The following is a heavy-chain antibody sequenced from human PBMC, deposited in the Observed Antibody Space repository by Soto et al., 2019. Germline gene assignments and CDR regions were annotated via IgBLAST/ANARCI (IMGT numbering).Heavy chain of an antibody. V-gene: IGHV3-33*01. CDR3: AREGHFIPFDY. CDR1: GFTFSSYG. J-gene: IGHJ4*02. D-gene: IGHD3-3*02. Sequence: QVQLVESGGGVVQPGRSLRLSCAASGFTFSSYGMHWVRQAPGKGVEWVAVIWYDGSNKYYADSVKGRFTISRDNSKNTLYLQMNSLRDEDTAVYYCAREGHFIPFDYWGQGTLVTVSS. CDR2: IWYDGSNK.